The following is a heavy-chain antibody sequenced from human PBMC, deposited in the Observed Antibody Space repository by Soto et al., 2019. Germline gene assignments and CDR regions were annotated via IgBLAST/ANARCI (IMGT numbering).Heavy chain of an antibody. Sequence: GGSLRLACAASGFTFDDYSMHWVRQAPGKGREWVSLISWEGGSTYYADSVKGRFTISRDNSKNSLYLQMNSLRTEDTALYYCAKDLRSLSGGQIAAPGPSYSHWGQGTQVTVSS. D-gene: IGHD6-6*01. CDR3: AKDLRSLSGGQIAAPGPSYSH. CDR1: GFTFDDYS. J-gene: IGHJ4*02. CDR2: ISWEGGST. V-gene: IGHV3-43*01.